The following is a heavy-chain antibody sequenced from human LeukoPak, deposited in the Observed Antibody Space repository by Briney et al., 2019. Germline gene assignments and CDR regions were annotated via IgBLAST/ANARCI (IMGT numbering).Heavy chain of an antibody. V-gene: IGHV4-39*07. CDR1: GGSISSSSYY. CDR2: IYYSGST. J-gene: IGHJ4*02. D-gene: IGHD4-11*01. CDR3: ASLTTNPPVLPEY. Sequence: PSETLSLTCTVSGGSISSSSYYWGWIRQPPGKGLEWIGSIYYSGSTYYNPSLKSRVTISVDTSKNQFSLKLSSVTAADTAVYYCASLTTNPPVLPEYWGQGTLVTVSS.